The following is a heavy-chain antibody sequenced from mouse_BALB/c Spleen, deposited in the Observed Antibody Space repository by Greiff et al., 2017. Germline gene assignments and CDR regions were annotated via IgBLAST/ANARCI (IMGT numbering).Heavy chain of an antibody. CDR1: GFTFSSYT. V-gene: IGHV5-12-2*01. CDR3: ARHPGGYFDY. CDR2: ISNGGGST. J-gene: IGHJ2*01. Sequence: EVQRVESGGGLVQPGGSLKLSCAASGFTFSSYTMSWVRQTPEKRLEWVAYISNGGGSTYYPDTVKGRFTISRDNAKNTLYLQMSSLKSEDTAMYYCARHPGGYFDYWGQGTTLTVSS.